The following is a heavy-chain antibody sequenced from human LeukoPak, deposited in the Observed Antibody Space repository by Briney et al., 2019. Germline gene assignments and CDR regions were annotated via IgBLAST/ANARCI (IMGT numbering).Heavy chain of an antibody. D-gene: IGHD6-13*01. V-gene: IGHV1-8*01. Sequence: ASVKVSCKASGYTFTSYDINWVRQATGQGLEWMGWMNPNSGNTGYAQKFQGRVTMTRNTSISTAYMELSSLRSEDTAVYYCAKDLSPLRPSSWYYFDYWGQGTLVTVSS. J-gene: IGHJ4*02. CDR2: MNPNSGNT. CDR1: GYTFTSYD. CDR3: AKDLSPLRPSSWYYFDY.